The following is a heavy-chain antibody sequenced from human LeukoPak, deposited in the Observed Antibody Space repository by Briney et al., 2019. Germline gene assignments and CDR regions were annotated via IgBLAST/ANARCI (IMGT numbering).Heavy chain of an antibody. D-gene: IGHD2-2*01. J-gene: IGHJ5*02. Sequence: SETLSLTCTVSGGSISSYYWSWIRQHPGKGLEWIGYIYYSGSTYYNPSLKSRVTISVDTSKNQFSLKLSSVTAADTAVYYCAREVIVVVPAATNWFDPWGQGTLVTVSS. CDR1: GGSISSYY. CDR3: AREVIVVVPAATNWFDP. CDR2: IYYSGST. V-gene: IGHV4-59*06.